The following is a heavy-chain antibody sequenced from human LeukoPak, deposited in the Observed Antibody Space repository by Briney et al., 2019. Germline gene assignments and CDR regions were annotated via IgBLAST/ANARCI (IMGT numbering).Heavy chain of an antibody. J-gene: IGHJ4*02. CDR1: GLTFSNYA. CDR3: AKDSPFTVGIVGALDY. CDR2: ISGSGGST. D-gene: IGHD1-26*01. Sequence: PGGSLRLSCAASGLTFSNYAMSWVRQAPGKGLEWVSAISGSGGSTYYADSVKGRFTISRDNSKNTLYLQMNSLRAEDTAVYYCAKDSPFTVGIVGALDYWGQGTLVTVSS. V-gene: IGHV3-23*01.